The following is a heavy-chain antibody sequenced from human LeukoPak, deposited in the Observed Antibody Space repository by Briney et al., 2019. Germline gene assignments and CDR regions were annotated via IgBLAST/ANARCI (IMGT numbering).Heavy chain of an antibody. D-gene: IGHD2-15*01. Sequence: GESLKISCESSGYTFTSYWIGWVRQMPGKGLEWMGIIYPGDSDTRYSPSFQGQATISVDKSISTAYLQWSSLKASDTAMYYCTRLRYCSGGSCYGDHWGQGTLVTVSS. CDR1: GYTFTSYW. V-gene: IGHV5-51*01. J-gene: IGHJ4*02. CDR2: IYPGDSDT. CDR3: TRLRYCSGGSCYGDH.